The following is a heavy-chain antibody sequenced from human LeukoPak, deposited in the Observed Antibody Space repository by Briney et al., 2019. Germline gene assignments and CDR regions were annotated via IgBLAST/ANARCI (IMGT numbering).Heavy chain of an antibody. D-gene: IGHD3-16*01. CDR3: TRQVFPGGLPDY. CDR2: IRSKAYGGTT. J-gene: IGHJ4*02. CDR1: GFTFGDYA. Sequence: PGGSLRLSCTASGFTFGDYAMSWVRQAPRKGLEWVGFIRSKAYGGTTEYAASVKGRFTISRDDSKSIAYLQMNSLKTEDTAVYYCTRQVFPGGLPDYWGQGTLVTVSS. V-gene: IGHV3-49*04.